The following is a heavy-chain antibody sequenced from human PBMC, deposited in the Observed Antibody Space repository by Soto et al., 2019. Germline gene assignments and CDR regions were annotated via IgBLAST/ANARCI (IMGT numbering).Heavy chain of an antibody. V-gene: IGHV4-30-4*01. CDR3: ARNGALDY. J-gene: IGHJ4*02. Sequence: QVQLQESGPGLVKPSQTLSLTCTVSGGSISSGDYYWSWIRQPPGKGLVWIGYILYSGTTNYNPCLEGRLTISVETSKNHFSQKLTSVTAADTAVYYCARNGALDYWGRGTLDTVSS. CDR2: ILYSGTT. CDR1: GGSISSGDYY. D-gene: IGHD2-8*01.